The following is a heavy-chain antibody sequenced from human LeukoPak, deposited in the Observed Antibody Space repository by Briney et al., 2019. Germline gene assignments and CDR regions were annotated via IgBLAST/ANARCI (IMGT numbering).Heavy chain of an antibody. CDR3: ARHSRAAWYFDL. J-gene: IGHJ2*01. CDR2: IHYTGNT. CDR1: GGSISSYY. V-gene: IGHV4-59*08. D-gene: IGHD2/OR15-2a*01. Sequence: SETLSLTCTVSGGSISSYYWTWIRQPAGKGLEWIGYIHYTGNTNYNPSLKSRVTISVDTSKNQSSLQLSSVTAADTAIYYCARHSRAAWYFDLWGRGPLVTVSS.